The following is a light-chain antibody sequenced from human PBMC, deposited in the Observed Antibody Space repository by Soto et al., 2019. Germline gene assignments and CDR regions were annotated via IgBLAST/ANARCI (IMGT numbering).Light chain of an antibody. Sequence: QSVLTQPASVSGSPGQSITISCTGTSSDVGGYDYVSWYQQHPGTAPRLIIFEVTNRPSGVSNRFSGSKSGNTASLTISGFQAEDEADYYCTSYTSSSTQVFGTGTKVTVL. CDR1: SSDVGGYDY. CDR3: TSYTSSSTQV. CDR2: EVT. V-gene: IGLV2-14*01. J-gene: IGLJ1*01.